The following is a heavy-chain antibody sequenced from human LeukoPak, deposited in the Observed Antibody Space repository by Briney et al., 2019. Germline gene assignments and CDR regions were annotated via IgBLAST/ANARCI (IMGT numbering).Heavy chain of an antibody. Sequence: PGGSLRLSCAASGFTVSSNYMSCVRQAPGKGLEWVSVIYSGGSTYYADSVKGRFTISRDNSKNTLYLQMNSLRAEDTAVYYCALYHYDSSGYYNWFDPWGQGTLVTVSS. D-gene: IGHD3-22*01. J-gene: IGHJ5*02. CDR2: IYSGGST. CDR3: ALYHYDSSGYYNWFDP. V-gene: IGHV3-53*01. CDR1: GFTVSSNY.